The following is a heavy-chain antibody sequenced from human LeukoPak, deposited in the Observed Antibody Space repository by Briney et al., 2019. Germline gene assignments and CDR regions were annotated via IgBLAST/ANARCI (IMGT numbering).Heavy chain of an antibody. Sequence: PGRSLRLSCAASGFTFSSYGMHWVRQAPGKGLEWVAVISYDGSNKYYADSVKGRFTISRDNSKNTLYLQMNSLRAEDTAVYYCSTALVNWGQGTLVTVSS. D-gene: IGHD2-15*01. J-gene: IGHJ4*02. CDR3: STALVN. CDR2: ISYDGSNK. V-gene: IGHV3-30*03. CDR1: GFTFSSYG.